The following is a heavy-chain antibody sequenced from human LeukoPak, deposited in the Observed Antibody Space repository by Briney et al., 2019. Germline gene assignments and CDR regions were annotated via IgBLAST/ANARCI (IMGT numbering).Heavy chain of an antibody. D-gene: IGHD4-11*01. V-gene: IGHV4-38-2*02. Sequence: SETLSLTCTVSGYSISSGYYWGWIRQPPGKGLEWIGSIYHSGSTYYNPSLKSRVTISVDTSKNQFSLKLSSVTAADTAVYYCARGGSIPGDYWGQGTLVTVSS. CDR2: IYHSGST. J-gene: IGHJ4*02. CDR3: ARGGSIPGDY. CDR1: GYSISSGYY.